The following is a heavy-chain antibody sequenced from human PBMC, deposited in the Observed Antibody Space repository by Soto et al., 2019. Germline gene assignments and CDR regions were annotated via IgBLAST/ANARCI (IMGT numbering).Heavy chain of an antibody. J-gene: IGHJ6*02. CDR1: GFTVSSNY. Sequence: GGSLRLSCAASGFTVSSNYMGWVRQAPGKGLEWVSVIYSGGSTYYADSVKGRFIISRDNSKNTLYLQMNSLRAEDTAVYYCARSGGLRSAYYYGMDVWGQGTTVTVSS. CDR2: IYSGGST. CDR3: ARSGGLRSAYYYGMDV. V-gene: IGHV3-53*01. D-gene: IGHD3-16*02.